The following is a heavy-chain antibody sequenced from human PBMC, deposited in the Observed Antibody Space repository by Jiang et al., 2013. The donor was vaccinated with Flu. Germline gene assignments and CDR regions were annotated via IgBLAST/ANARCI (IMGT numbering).Heavy chain of an antibody. Sequence: VSGDSISSYYWSWIRQPQEGLDGLAISITWEHQLQPSLKSRVSISVDTSKSQFSLKLRSVTAADAAVYYCARNPTFGGVIGPGGDYWGQGTLVTVSS. CDR1: GDSISSYY. CDR2: SITWEH. J-gene: IGHJ4*02. V-gene: IGHV4-59*13. CDR3: ARNPTFGGVIGPGGDY. D-gene: IGHD3-16*02.